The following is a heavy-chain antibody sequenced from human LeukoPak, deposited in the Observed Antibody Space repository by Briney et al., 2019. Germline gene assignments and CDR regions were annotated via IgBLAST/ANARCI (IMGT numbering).Heavy chain of an antibody. J-gene: IGHJ6*02. V-gene: IGHV3-30-3*01. CDR2: ISYDGSNK. CDR3: ARVPAGPGYYYGMDV. CDR1: GFTFSSYA. D-gene: IGHD6-19*01. Sequence: GGSLRLSCAASGFTFSSYAMHWVRQAPGKGLEWVAVISYDGSNKYYADSVKGRFTISRDNSKNTLYLQMNSLRAEDTAVYYCARVPAGPGYYYGMDVWGQGTTVTVSS.